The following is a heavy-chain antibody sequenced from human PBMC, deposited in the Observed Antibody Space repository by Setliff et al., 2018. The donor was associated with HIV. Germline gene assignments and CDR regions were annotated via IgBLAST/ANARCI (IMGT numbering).Heavy chain of an antibody. V-gene: IGHV1-8*02. Sequence: ASVKVSCKASGYTFTSHDINWVRQATGQGLEWMGWMNPNSGNTGYAQKFQGRVTMTRNTSISTAYMELSSLRSDDTAIYYCAKPFGSDGSRQLDSWGQGTLVTVS. J-gene: IGHJ4*02. CDR3: AKPFGSDGSRQLDS. D-gene: IGHD2-15*01. CDR1: GYTFTSHD. CDR2: MNPNSGNT.